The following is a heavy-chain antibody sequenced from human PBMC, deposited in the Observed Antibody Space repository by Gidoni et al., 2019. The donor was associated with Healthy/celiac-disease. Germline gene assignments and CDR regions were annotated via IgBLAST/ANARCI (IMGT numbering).Heavy chain of an antibody. CDR2: IYYSGSN. D-gene: IGHD2-15*01. J-gene: IGHJ4*02. V-gene: IGHV4-39*01. CDR3: ARLVVAATGPPEFDY. CDR1: GGSISSSSYY. Sequence: QLQLQESGPGLVKPSETLSLTCTVSGGSISSSSYYWGWIRQPPGKGLEWIGSIYYSGSNYYNPSLKSRVTISVDTSKNQFSLKLSSVTAADTAVYYCARLVVAATGPPEFDYWGQGTLVTVSS.